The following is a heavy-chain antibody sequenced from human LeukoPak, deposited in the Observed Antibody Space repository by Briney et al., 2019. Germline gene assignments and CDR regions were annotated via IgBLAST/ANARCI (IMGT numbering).Heavy chain of an antibody. Sequence: ASVKVSCKASGYTFTSYDINWVRQATGQGLEWRGWMNPNSGNTGYAQKFQGRVTMTRNTSISTAYMELSSLRSEDTAVYYCARGARFGEPHAFDIWGQGTMVTVSS. D-gene: IGHD3-10*01. J-gene: IGHJ3*02. V-gene: IGHV1-8*01. CDR3: ARGARFGEPHAFDI. CDR1: GYTFTSYD. CDR2: MNPNSGNT.